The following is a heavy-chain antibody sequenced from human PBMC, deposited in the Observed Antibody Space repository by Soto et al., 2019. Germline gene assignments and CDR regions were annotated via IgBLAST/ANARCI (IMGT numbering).Heavy chain of an antibody. J-gene: IGHJ5*02. CDR3: ASAPAYPRGSRYQLLRSWFDP. Sequence: SVKVSCKASGGTFSSYAISWVRQAPGQGLEWMGGIIPIFGTANYAQKFQGRVTITADESTSTAYMELSSLRSEDTDGYYCASAPAYPRGSRYQLLRSWFDPWGQGTLVTVSS. V-gene: IGHV1-69*13. CDR1: GGTFSSYA. CDR2: IIPIFGTA. D-gene: IGHD2-2*01.